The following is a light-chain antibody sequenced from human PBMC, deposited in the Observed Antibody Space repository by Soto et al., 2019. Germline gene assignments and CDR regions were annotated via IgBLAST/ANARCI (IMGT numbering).Light chain of an antibody. CDR1: QSVSSSY. CDR3: EQYGSSSLT. V-gene: IGKV3-20*01. J-gene: IGKJ4*01. Sequence: EIVLTQSPGTLSLSPGERATLSCRASQSVSSSYLAWYQQKPGQPPRLLIYAASSRATGITDRFSGSGSGTDFTLTISRLEPEDFAVYYCEQYGSSSLTFGGGNKVEIK. CDR2: AAS.